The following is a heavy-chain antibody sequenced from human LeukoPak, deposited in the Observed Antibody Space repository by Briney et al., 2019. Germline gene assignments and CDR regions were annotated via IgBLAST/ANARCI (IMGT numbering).Heavy chain of an antibody. CDR2: IYSGGST. CDR1: GFTVSSNY. CDR3: ARGYYDILDWFDP. Sequence: GGSLRLSCAASGFTVSSNYMSWVRQAPGKGLEWVSVIYSGGSTYYADSVKGRFTISRDNSKNTLYLQMNSLRAEDTAVYYCARGYYDILDWFDPWGQGTLVTVSS. V-gene: IGHV3-66*01. D-gene: IGHD3-9*01. J-gene: IGHJ5*02.